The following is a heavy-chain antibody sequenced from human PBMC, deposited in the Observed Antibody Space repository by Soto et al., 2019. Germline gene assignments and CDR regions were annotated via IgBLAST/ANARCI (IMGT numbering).Heavy chain of an antibody. CDR2: INESGST. CDR3: ARGSGIVALPGELEDVNYDY. D-gene: IGHD1-1*01. CDR1: GQSFSGHS. J-gene: IGHJ4*02. V-gene: IGHV4-34*01. Sequence: QVQLQQWGAGLVKPSETLSLSSAVYGQSFSGHSWAWIRQHPGKGLEWIGEINESGSTYYNPSLKSRVTISTDTSKNQFSLKLSSVSAADTAAYFCARGSGIVALPGELEDVNYDYWGQGTLVNVSS.